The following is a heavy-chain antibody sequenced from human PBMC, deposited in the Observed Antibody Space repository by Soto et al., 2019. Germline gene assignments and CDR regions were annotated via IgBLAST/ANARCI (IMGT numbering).Heavy chain of an antibody. V-gene: IGHV4-39*01. D-gene: IGHD3-9*01. J-gene: IGHJ4*02. CDR1: GDSINSDKYY. Sequence: QLQESGPGLVKPSETLSLTCSVSGDSINSDKYYWGWIRQLPGKGLEWIGRIYYRVNTYYTPSIETRVTISPDKSKSQLSLMLNSVTAADAAVYFCARLEGLATITYYFDFWGQGAQVTISS. CDR3: ARLEGLATITYYFDF. CDR2: IYYRVNT.